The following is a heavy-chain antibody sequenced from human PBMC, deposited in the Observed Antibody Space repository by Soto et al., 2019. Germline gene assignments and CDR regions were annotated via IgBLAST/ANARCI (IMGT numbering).Heavy chain of an antibody. CDR1: GYTFTGYY. D-gene: IGHD6-13*01. V-gene: IGHV1-2*02. CDR3: ARDRWVAAAATQGWGFDP. J-gene: IGHJ5*02. CDR2: INPNSGGT. Sequence: ASVKVSCKASGYTFTGYYMHWVRQAPGQGLEWMGWINPNSGGTNYAQKVQGRVTMTRDTSISTAYMELSRLRSDDTAVYYCARDRWVAAAATQGWGFDPWGQGTLVTVSS.